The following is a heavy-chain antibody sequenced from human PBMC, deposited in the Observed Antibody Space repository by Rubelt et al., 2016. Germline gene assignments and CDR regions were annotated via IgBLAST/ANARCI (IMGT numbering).Heavy chain of an antibody. V-gene: IGHV4-4*07. Sequence: QLQLQESGPGLVKPSETLSLTCSVSGDSISSSYWSWIRQSPGEGLEWIGRIYTSGSTNYNPSLKSRVTISVDTSKNQFSLKLSSVTAADTAVDYCARGTGIAPDYWGQGTLVTVSS. CDR2: IYTSGST. CDR3: ARGTGIAPDY. CDR1: GDSISSSY. J-gene: IGHJ4*02. D-gene: IGHD6-13*01.